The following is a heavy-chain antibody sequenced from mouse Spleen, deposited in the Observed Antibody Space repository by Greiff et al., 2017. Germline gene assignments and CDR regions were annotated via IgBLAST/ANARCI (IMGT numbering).Heavy chain of an antibody. CDR1: GFTFSSYA. CDR3: ARVSVVEGFDY. CDR2: ISSGGSYT. D-gene: IGHD1-1*01. J-gene: IGHJ2*01. Sequence: EVQLVESGGGLVKPGGSLKLSCAASGFTFSSYAMSWVRQSPEKRLEWVAEISSGGSYTYYPDTVTGRFTISRDNAKNTLYLEMSSLRSEDTAMYYCARVSVVEGFDYWGQGTTLTVSS. V-gene: IGHV5-9-4*01.